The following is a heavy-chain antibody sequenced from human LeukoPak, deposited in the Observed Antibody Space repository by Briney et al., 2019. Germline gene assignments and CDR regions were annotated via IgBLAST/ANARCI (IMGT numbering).Heavy chain of an antibody. Sequence: GGSLRLSCAASGFTFSSYSMNWVRQAPGKGLEWVSSISSSSSYIYYADSVKGRFTISRDNAKNSLYLQMNSLRAEDTAVYYCSIAAAGTRGPPGWWGQGTLVTVSS. D-gene: IGHD6-13*01. J-gene: IGHJ1*01. V-gene: IGHV3-21*01. CDR2: ISSSSSYI. CDR1: GFTFSSYS. CDR3: SIAAAGTRGPPGW.